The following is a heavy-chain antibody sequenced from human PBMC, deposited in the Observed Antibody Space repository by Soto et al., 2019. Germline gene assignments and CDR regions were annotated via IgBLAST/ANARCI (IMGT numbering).Heavy chain of an antibody. CDR3: ARVGNNGGSYYYYGMDV. D-gene: IGHD7-27*01. J-gene: IGHJ6*02. CDR1: GFTFSDYY. CDR2: ISSSSSYT. Sequence: GGSLRLSCAASGFTFSDYYMSWIRQAPGKGLEWVSYISSSSSYTNYADSVKGRFTISRDNAKNSLYLQMNSLRAEDTAVYYCARVGNNGGSYYYYGMDVWGQGTTVTVSS. V-gene: IGHV3-11*06.